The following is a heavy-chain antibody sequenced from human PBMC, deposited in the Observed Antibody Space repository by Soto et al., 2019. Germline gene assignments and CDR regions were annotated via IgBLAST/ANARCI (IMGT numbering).Heavy chain of an antibody. CDR1: GGSISSSSYY. CDR3: ARDRVVRYGSGSYYSPLDYYGMDV. CDR2: IYYSGST. Sequence: SETLSLTCTVSGGSISSSSYYWGWIRQPPGKGLEWIGSIYYSGSTYYNPSLKSRVTISVDTSKNQFSLKLSSVTAADTAVYYCARDRVVRYGSGSYYSPLDYYGMDVWGQGTTVTVSS. D-gene: IGHD3-10*01. J-gene: IGHJ6*02. V-gene: IGHV4-39*02.